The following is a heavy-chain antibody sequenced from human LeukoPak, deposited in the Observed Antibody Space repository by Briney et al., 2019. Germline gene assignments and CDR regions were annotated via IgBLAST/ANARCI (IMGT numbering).Heavy chain of an antibody. Sequence: SQTLSLTYTVSGGSISSGSYYWSWIRQPAGEGLEWIGRIYSSGSTNYNPSLKSRVTISEDTSKNQFSLKLSSVTAADTAVYYCATYSSSNGREFQYWGQGTLVTVSS. CDR2: IYSSGST. CDR3: ATYSSSNGREFQY. D-gene: IGHD2-2*01. CDR1: GGSISSGSYY. V-gene: IGHV4-61*02. J-gene: IGHJ1*01.